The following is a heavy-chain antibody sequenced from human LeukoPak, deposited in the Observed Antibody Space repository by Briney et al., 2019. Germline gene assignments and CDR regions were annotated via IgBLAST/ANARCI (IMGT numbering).Heavy chain of an antibody. J-gene: IGHJ4*02. Sequence: GGSLRLSCLGSGFNFNDAYMNWVRQAPGKGLEWVGRVKTIRDGGTIDDTAPVKGRFTISRDDSKRTVYLQMNSLKTEDTAVYFCTARVVTTNAFWGQGTLVTVSS. CDR1: GFNFNDAY. V-gene: IGHV3-15*01. CDR3: TARVVTTNAF. D-gene: IGHD2-21*02. CDR2: VKTIRDGGTI.